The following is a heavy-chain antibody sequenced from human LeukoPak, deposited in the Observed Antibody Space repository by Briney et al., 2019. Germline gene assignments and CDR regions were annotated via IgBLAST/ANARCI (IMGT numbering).Heavy chain of an antibody. CDR1: GFTFSSYA. J-gene: IGHJ4*02. D-gene: IGHD6-19*01. CDR2: ISGSGGST. Sequence: PGGSLRLSCAASGFTFSSYAMSRVRQAPGKGLEWVSAISGSGGSTYYADSVKGRFTISRDNSKNTLYLQMNSLRAEDTAVYYCAKRPTARQYSSGWYQYWGQGTLVTVSS. CDR3: AKRPTARQYSSGWYQY. V-gene: IGHV3-23*01.